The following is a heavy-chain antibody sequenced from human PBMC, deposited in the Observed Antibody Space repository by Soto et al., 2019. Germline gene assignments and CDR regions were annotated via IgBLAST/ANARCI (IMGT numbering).Heavy chain of an antibody. V-gene: IGHV3-15*01. Sequence: GGSLRLSCAASGFTFSNAWTTWVRQAPGKGLEWVGHITSKAESGTTSYAAPVKGRFTISRDDSQNMLYLQMNSLKTEDTAVYYCITSHVNYYDKHWGQGT. CDR2: ITSKAESGTT. D-gene: IGHD3-22*01. CDR3: ITSHVNYYDKH. J-gene: IGHJ4*02. CDR1: GFTFSNAW.